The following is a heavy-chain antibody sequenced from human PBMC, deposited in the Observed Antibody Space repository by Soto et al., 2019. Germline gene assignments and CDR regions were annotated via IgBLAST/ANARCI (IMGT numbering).Heavy chain of an antibody. J-gene: IGHJ6*03. CDR3: ATGWFGELLESVYYYYYMDV. CDR1: GYTFTSYY. V-gene: IGHV1-46*03. D-gene: IGHD3-10*01. Sequence: ASVKVSCKASGYTFTSYYMHWVRQAPGQGLEWMGIINPSGGSTSYAQKFQGRVTMTRDTSTSTVYMELSSLRSEDTAVYYCATGWFGELLESVYYYYYMDVWGKGTTVTVSS. CDR2: INPSGGST.